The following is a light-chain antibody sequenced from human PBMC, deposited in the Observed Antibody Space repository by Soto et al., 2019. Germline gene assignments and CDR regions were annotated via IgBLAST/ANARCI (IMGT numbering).Light chain of an antibody. CDR2: GAS. CDR3: QHYHNWPS. Sequence: EIVMTQTPATLSVSPGERDTLSCRASQSIGNNLAWYQHKPGQAPXXLIYGASTRATAIPARFSVGASGTEFTLPISSMKSEYFAVDYCQHYHNWPSFGGGTKGDIK. J-gene: IGKJ4*01. V-gene: IGKV3-15*01. CDR1: QSIGNN.